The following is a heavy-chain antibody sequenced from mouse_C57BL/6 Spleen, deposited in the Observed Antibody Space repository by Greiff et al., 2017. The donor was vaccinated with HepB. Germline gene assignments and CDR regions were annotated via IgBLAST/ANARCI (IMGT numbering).Heavy chain of an antibody. CDR3: ARGPPYYYGSSSRWYFDV. D-gene: IGHD1-1*01. Sequence: VQLQQSGAELVKPGASVKISCKASGYAFSSYWMNWVKQRPGKGLEWIGQIYPGDGDTNYNGKFKGKATLTADKSSSTAYLQLSSLTSEDSAVYFCARGPPYYYGSSSRWYFDVWGTGTTVTVSS. CDR1: GYAFSSYW. CDR2: IYPGDGDT. V-gene: IGHV1-80*01. J-gene: IGHJ1*03.